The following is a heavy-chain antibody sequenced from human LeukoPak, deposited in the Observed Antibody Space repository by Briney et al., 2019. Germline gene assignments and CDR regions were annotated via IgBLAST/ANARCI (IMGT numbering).Heavy chain of an antibody. CDR3: AREASGSYYDY. D-gene: IGHD3-10*01. Sequence: SVKVSCKASGGTFSSYAISWVRQAPGQGLEWMGRIIPILGIANYAQKFQGRVTITADKSTSTAYMELSSLRSEDTAVYYCAREASGSYYDYWGQGTLVTVSS. CDR2: IIPILGIA. CDR1: GGTFSSYA. J-gene: IGHJ4*02. V-gene: IGHV1-69*04.